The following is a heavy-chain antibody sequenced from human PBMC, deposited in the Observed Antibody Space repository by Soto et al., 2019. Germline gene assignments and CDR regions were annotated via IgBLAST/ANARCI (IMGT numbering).Heavy chain of an antibody. CDR2: IYYSGST. D-gene: IGHD1-26*01. V-gene: IGHV4-59*01. J-gene: IGHJ6*02. CDR1: CGYISSYY. CDR3: ARGDGSVTAGYSDYGTDV. Sequence: SETLSLTCTVSCGYISSYYWSWIRQPPGKGLEWIAYIYYSGSTNYNPSLKSRVTISVDTSKNQFSLKLSSVTAADTAVYYCARGDGSVTAGYSDYGTDVWGQGTTVTVSS.